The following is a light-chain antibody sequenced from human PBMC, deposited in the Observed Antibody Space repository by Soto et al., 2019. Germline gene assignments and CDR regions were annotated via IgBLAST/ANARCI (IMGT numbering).Light chain of an antibody. Sequence: EIVLTQSPGTLSLSPGQRATLSCRASQSVSSTYLAWYQQRPGQAPRLLIYDASSRATGIPDRFSGSGSGTNFTLTISRLEPEDFAVYYCQQYYSSPSTFAQVTKV. V-gene: IGKV3-20*01. CDR2: DAS. CDR1: QSVSSTY. J-gene: IGKJ1*01. CDR3: QQYYSSPST.